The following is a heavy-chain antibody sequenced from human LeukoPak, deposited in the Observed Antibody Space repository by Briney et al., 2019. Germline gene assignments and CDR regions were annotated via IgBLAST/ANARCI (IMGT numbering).Heavy chain of an antibody. CDR3: ATAYSSGWADY. V-gene: IGHV3-30*04. D-gene: IGHD6-19*01. J-gene: IGHJ4*02. CDR1: GIIFSGYA. CDR2: IYYDGSNK. Sequence: GGSLRLSCAASGIIFSGYAMHWVRQAPGKGLEWVAIIYYDGSNKNYADSVKGRLTISRDNANNMLFLQLNSLRTDDTAVYFCATAYSSGWADYWGQGTLVTVSS.